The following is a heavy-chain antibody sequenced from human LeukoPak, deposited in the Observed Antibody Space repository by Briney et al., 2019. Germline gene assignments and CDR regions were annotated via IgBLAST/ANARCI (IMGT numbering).Heavy chain of an antibody. J-gene: IGHJ4*02. V-gene: IGHV3-30-3*01. Sequence: GRSLRLSCAASGFTFSSYAMHWVRQAPGKGLEWVAVISYDGSNKYYAGSVKGRFTISRDNSKNTLYLQMNSLRAEDTAAYYCARDPAVAAYYFDYWGQGTLVTVSS. CDR1: GFTFSSYA. CDR2: ISYDGSNK. D-gene: IGHD6-19*01. CDR3: ARDPAVAAYYFDY.